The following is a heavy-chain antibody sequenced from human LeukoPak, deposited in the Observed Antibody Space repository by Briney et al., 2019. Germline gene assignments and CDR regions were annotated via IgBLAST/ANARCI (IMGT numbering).Heavy chain of an antibody. D-gene: IGHD3-3*01. J-gene: IGHJ5*02. Sequence: ASVKVSCKASGYTFTSYYMHWVRQAPGQGLEWMGIINPSGGSTSYAQKFQGRVTMTRDTSTSTVYMELSSLRSEDTAVYYCARVGSTIFGVVIISDNWFDPWGQGTLVTVSS. CDR3: ARVGSTIFGVVIISDNWFDP. CDR1: GYTFTSYY. V-gene: IGHV1-46*01. CDR2: INPSGGST.